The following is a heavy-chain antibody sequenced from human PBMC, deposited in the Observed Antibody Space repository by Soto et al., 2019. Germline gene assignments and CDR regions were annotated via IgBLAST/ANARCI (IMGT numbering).Heavy chain of an antibody. J-gene: IGHJ6*01. V-gene: IGHV3-30*18. Sequence: HPGGSLRLSCAASGFTFSNYGFHWVHQAPGKGLEWVAVISYDGDKKYYADSVKGRFTISRDNSKNTLYLQMNSLRAEDTAVYYCAKDIALVRGVIIGMDVWGQGTTVTGSS. CDR1: GFTFSNYG. D-gene: IGHD3-10*01. CDR2: ISYDGDKK. CDR3: AKDIALVRGVIIGMDV.